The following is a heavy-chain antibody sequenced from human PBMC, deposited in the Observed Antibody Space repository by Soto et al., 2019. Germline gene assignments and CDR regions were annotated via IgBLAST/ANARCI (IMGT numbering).Heavy chain of an antibody. CDR1: GGSISSHDYY. CDR3: AGKPNALYYLDF. V-gene: IGHV4-31*03. Sequence: SETLSLTCTASGGSISSHDYYWSWMRQHPARGLEWIGYIHNSGIPYYSPSLRSRVTISVDTSQNQVSLELRSVTAADTAVYYCAGKPNALYYLDFWGQGTLVTVYS. CDR2: IHNSGIP. D-gene: IGHD2-8*01. J-gene: IGHJ4*02.